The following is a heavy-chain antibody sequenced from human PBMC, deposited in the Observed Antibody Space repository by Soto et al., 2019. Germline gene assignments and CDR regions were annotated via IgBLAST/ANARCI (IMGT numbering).Heavy chain of an antibody. Sequence: ESGGGVVQPGTSLRLSCATSGFTFSRYVMHWVRQPPGKGPEWVAQISSDGRTKFYADSVKGRFTISRDNSEDTVYVQMNSLRGDDTAVYFCARGFNEAPGVGDYWDQGTPVTVSS. CDR2: ISSDGRTK. CDR1: GFTFSRYV. J-gene: IGHJ4*02. D-gene: IGHD1-1*01. CDR3: ARGFNEAPGVGDY. V-gene: IGHV3-30-3*01.